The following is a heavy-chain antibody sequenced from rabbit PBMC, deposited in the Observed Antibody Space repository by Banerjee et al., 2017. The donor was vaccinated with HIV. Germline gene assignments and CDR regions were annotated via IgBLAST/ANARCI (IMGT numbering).Heavy chain of an antibody. D-gene: IGHD4-1*01. CDR2: IYTGSSGST. CDR1: GFSFSSSYW. Sequence: QEQLEESGGDLVKPEGSLTLTCTASGFSFSSSYWMCWVRQAPGKGLEWIACIYTGSSGSTYYASWAKGRFTISKASSTTVTLQMTSLTAADTATYFCARSLGAAVTDRAFSLWGPGTLVTVS. V-gene: IGHV1S45*01. CDR3: ARSLGAAVTDRAFSL. J-gene: IGHJ4*01.